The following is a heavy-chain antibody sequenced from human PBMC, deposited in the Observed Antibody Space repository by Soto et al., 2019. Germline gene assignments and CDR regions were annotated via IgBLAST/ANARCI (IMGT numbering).Heavy chain of an antibody. J-gene: IGHJ5*02. V-gene: IGHV3-23*01. CDR3: AKGDRSSGLGP. D-gene: IGHD3-10*01. Sequence: PGGSLRLSCTASGFTFSNYAMNWVRQAPGKGLEWVSGMTSSGNTFYAGSVKGRFTVSRDNSKNTLYLQMNSLRAEDTATYYCAKGDRSSGLGPWGQGTPVTVSS. CDR2: MTSSGNT. CDR1: GFTFSNYA.